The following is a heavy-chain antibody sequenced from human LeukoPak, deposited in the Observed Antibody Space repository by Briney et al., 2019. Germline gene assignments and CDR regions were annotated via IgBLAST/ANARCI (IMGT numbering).Heavy chain of an antibody. CDR2: IIPIFGTA. J-gene: IGHJ5*02. D-gene: IGHD4-17*01. CDR1: GGTLSSYA. CDR3: ARDEGPMGMTTYFDP. V-gene: IGHV1-69*13. Sequence: SVKVSCKASGGTLSSYAISWVRQAPGQGLEWMGGIIPIFGTANYAQKFQGRVTITADESTSTAYMELSSLRSEDTAVYYCARDEGPMGMTTYFDPWGQGTLVTVPS.